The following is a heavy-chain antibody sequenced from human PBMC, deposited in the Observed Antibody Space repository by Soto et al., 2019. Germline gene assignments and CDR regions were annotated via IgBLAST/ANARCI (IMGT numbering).Heavy chain of an antibody. Sequence: PGGSLRLSCAASGFTFSNAWMNWVRRAPGKGLEWVGRIKSKTDGGTTDYAAPVKGRFTISRDDSKNTLYLQMNSLKTEDTAVYYCTTEVYSSGSYYYYYGMDVWGQGTTVTVSS. V-gene: IGHV3-15*07. D-gene: IGHD6-19*01. J-gene: IGHJ6*02. CDR3: TTEVYSSGSYYYYYGMDV. CDR1: GFTFSNAW. CDR2: IKSKTDGGTT.